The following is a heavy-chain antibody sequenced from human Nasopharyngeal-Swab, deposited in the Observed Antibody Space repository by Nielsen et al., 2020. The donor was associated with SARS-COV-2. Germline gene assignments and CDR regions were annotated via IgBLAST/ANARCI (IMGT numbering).Heavy chain of an antibody. V-gene: IGHV3-73*01. CDR2: VRSKGNNYAT. Sequence: GASLKISCAASGFTFSDSAIHWVRHASGKGLEWVGRVRSKGNNYATAYSASVKGRFIIFRDDPTNTAYLQMNSLKTEDTAVYYGTRCGGGCYSGRDYWGQGTLVTVSS. CDR3: TRCGGGCYSGRDY. CDR1: GFTFSDSA. D-gene: IGHD2-15*01. J-gene: IGHJ4*02.